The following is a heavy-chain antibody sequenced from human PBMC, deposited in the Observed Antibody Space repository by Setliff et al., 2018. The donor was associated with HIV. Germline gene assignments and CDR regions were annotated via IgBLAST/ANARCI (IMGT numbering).Heavy chain of an antibody. J-gene: IGHJ4*02. V-gene: IGHV1-69*05. CDR3: ARGDHYYDSSGYDY. CDR1: GGTFSSYG. CDR2: STPILDTT. Sequence: GASVKVSCKASGGTFSSYGITWVRQAPGQGLEWMGGSTPILDTTNYAQKFQGRVTITTDESTSTAYMELSSLRSEDTAVYYCARGDHYYDSSGYDYWGQGTLVTVSS. D-gene: IGHD3-22*01.